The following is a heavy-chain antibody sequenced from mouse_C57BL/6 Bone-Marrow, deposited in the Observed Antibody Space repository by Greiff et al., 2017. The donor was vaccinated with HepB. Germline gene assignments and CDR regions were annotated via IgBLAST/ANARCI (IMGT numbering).Heavy chain of an antibody. J-gene: IGHJ2*01. V-gene: IGHV5-12*01. CDR1: GFTFSDYY. CDR3: ARGGGLRRGGLDY. Sequence: EVQGVESGGGLVQPGGSLKLSCAASGFTFSDYYMYWVRQTPEKRLEWVAYMSNGGGSTYYPDTVKGRFTISRDNAKNTLYLQVSRVKSEDTAMYYCARGGGLRRGGLDYWGQGTTLTVSS. CDR2: MSNGGGST. D-gene: IGHD2-4*01.